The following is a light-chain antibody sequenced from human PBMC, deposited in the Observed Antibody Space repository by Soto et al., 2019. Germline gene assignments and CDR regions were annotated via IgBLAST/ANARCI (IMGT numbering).Light chain of an antibody. CDR2: SNN. J-gene: IGLJ2*01. Sequence: QAVVTQPPSASGTPGQRVTISCSGSSSNIGSYTVNWYQQLPGTAPKLLIYSNNQRPSGVPDRFSGSKSGTSASLAITGLQSEDEADYYCAEWDDSLNGVLFGGGTKLTVL. CDR3: AEWDDSLNGVL. V-gene: IGLV1-44*01. CDR1: SSNIGSYT.